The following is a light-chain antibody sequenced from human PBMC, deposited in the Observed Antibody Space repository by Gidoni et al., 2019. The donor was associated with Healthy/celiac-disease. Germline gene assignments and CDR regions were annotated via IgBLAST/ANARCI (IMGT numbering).Light chain of an antibody. CDR3: NDRYSSGNHLGV. V-gene: IGLV3-19*01. J-gene: IGLJ2*01. CDR2: GKN. CDR1: SLRSYY. Sequence: SSELTQDPAVSVALGQTVRITCQGDSLRSYYASWYQQKPGQAPVLVIYGKNNRPSGIPDRFSGSSSGNTASLTITGAQAEDEADYYCNDRYSSGNHLGVFGGGTKLTVL.